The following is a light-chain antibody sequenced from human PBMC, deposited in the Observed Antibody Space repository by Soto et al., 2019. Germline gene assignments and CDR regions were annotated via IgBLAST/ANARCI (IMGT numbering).Light chain of an antibody. V-gene: IGKV1-33*01. J-gene: IGKJ4*01. CDR1: QDFSNY. CDR2: DAS. Sequence: DIQMTQSPSSLSASVGPRATITCQASQDFSNYLNWYQQKPGTAPKLLIYDASHLETGVPSRFSGSGSGTDFTFTISSLQPEDIATYYCPQYDNLPLTFGGGTKVDIK. CDR3: PQYDNLPLT.